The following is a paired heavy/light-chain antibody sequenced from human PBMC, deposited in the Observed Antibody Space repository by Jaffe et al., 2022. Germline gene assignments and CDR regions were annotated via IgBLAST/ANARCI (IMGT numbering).Heavy chain of an antibody. Sequence: EVQLVESGGGLVQPGGSLKLSCAASGFTFSGSAMHWVRQASGKGLEWVGRIRSKANSYATAYAASVKGRFTISRDDSKNTAYLQMNSLKTEDTAVYYCTRPNDSSGYYTRDDAFDIWGQGTMVTVSS. CDR3: TRPNDSSGYYTRDDAFDI. J-gene: IGHJ3*02. CDR2: IRSKANSYAT. CDR1: GFTFSGSA. D-gene: IGHD3-22*01. V-gene: IGHV3-73*02.
Light chain of an antibody. Sequence: QSVLTQPPSVSEAPRQRVTISCSGSSSNIGNNAVNWYQQLPGKAPKLLIYYDDLLPSGVSDRFSGSKSGTSASLAISGLQSEDEADYYCAAWDDRLNGLVFGGGTKLTVL. J-gene: IGLJ3*02. V-gene: IGLV1-36*01. CDR3: AAWDDRLNGLV. CDR2: YDD. CDR1: SSNIGNNA.